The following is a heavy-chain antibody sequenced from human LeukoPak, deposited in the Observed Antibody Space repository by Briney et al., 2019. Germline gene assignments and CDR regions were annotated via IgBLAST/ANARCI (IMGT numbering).Heavy chain of an antibody. Sequence: PLETLSLTCAVSGYSISSGYYWGWIRQPPGKWLEWIGSIYHSGSTYYNPSLKSRVTISVDMSKNQFSLKLSSVTAADTAVYYCARQEKPFDYWGQGTLVTVSS. J-gene: IGHJ4*02. CDR3: ARQEKPFDY. CDR2: IYHSGST. CDR1: GYSISSGYY. V-gene: IGHV4-38-2*01.